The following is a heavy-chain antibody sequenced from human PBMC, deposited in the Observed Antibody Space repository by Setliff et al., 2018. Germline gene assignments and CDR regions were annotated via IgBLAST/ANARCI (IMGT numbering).Heavy chain of an antibody. CDR3: ARAYSSGWPVYYYYYYGMDV. J-gene: IGHJ6*02. D-gene: IGHD6-19*01. CDR1: GFTFSSYS. Sequence: GSLRLSCAASGFTFSSYSMNWVRQAPGKGLEWVSYISSSSSTIYYADSVKGRFTISRDNAKNSLYLQMNSLRAEDTAVYYCARAYSSGWPVYYYYYYGMDVWGQGTTVTVSS. CDR2: ISSSSSTI. V-gene: IGHV3-48*04.